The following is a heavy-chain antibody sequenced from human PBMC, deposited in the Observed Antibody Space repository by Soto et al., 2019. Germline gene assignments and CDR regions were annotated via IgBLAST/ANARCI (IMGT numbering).Heavy chain of an antibody. D-gene: IGHD6-19*01. CDR1: GFTVSSYG. CDR3: ARELVSRPGIAVGGTALDY. V-gene: IGHV3-33*01. Sequence: QVQLVESRGGVVQPGRSLRLSCAASGFTVSSYGMHWVRQAPGKGLEWVAVIWYDGSNKYYADSVKGRFTISRENSKKTLYLQMNSLRAEDTAVYYFARELVSRPGIAVGGTALDYWGQGTLVTVSS. J-gene: IGHJ4*02. CDR2: IWYDGSNK.